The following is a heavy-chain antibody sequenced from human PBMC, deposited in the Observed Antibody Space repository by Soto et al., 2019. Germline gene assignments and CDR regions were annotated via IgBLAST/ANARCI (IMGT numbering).Heavy chain of an antibody. CDR3: ARDKGNYYGMDV. Sequence: SVKVSCKASGGTFSSYAISWVRQAPGQGLEWMGGIIPIFGTANYAQKFQGRVTITADESTSTAYMELSSLRSEDTAVYYCARDKGNYYGMDVWGQGTTVTVSS. CDR1: GGTFSSYA. CDR2: IIPIFGTA. V-gene: IGHV1-69*13. J-gene: IGHJ6*02.